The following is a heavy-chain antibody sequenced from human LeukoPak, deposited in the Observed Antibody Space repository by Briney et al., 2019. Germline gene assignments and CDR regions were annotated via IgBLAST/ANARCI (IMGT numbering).Heavy chain of an antibody. CDR1: GFTFSSYA. J-gene: IGHJ6*03. CDR2: ISSNGGST. Sequence: GSLRLSCAASGFTFSSYAMHWVRQAPGKGLEYVSAISSNGGSTYYANSVKGRFTISRDNSKNTLYLQMGCLRAEDMAVYYCARYCSSTSCYAEDYYMDVWGKGTTVTVSS. V-gene: IGHV3-64*01. D-gene: IGHD2-2*01. CDR3: ARYCSSTSCYAEDYYMDV.